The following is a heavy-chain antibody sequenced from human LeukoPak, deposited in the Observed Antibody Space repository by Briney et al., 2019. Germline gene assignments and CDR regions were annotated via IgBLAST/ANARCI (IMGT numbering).Heavy chain of an antibody. Sequence: PSETLSLTCTVAGASIGTYYWSWVRQSAGKGLDWIGYIYVTGTRYNPYLQSRVTISVDTSRNQFFLKMSSVTAADTAVYYCARHIGGGIDDMDVWGKGTKVIVSS. CDR3: ARHIGGGIDDMDV. D-gene: IGHD3-16*02. V-gene: IGHV4-59*08. J-gene: IGHJ6*03. CDR1: GASIGTYY. CDR2: IYVTGT.